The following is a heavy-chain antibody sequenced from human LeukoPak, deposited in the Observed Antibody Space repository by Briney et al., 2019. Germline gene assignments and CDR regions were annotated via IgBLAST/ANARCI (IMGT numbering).Heavy chain of an antibody. V-gene: IGHV3-30*02. CDR3: AKDLGSAVEYFQY. CDR1: GFIFSSSG. CDR2: IRYDGSDK. Sequence: PGGSLRLSCATSGFIFSSSGMYWVRQAPGKGPEWVAFIRYDGSDKYYADSVKGRFTISRDNSMKTLYLQMNSLRAEDTAVYYCAKDLGSAVEYFQYWGQGTLVTVSS. J-gene: IGHJ1*01. D-gene: IGHD6-19*01.